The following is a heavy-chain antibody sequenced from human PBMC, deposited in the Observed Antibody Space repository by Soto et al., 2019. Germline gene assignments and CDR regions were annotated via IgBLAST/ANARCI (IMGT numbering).Heavy chain of an antibody. J-gene: IGHJ6*02. Sequence: GASVKVSCKASGYTFTGYYMHWVRQAPGQGLEWMGWINPNSGGTNYAQKFQGWVTMTRDTSISTAYMELSRLRSDDTAVYYCATSRVVVVVAATLDGSDYYGMDVWGQGNTVTVSS. V-gene: IGHV1-2*04. CDR1: GYTFTGYY. CDR2: INPNSGGT. CDR3: ATSRVVVVVAATLDGSDYYGMDV. D-gene: IGHD2-15*01.